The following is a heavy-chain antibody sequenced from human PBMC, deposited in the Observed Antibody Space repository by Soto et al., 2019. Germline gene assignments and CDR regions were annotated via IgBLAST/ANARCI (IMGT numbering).Heavy chain of an antibody. CDR2: IYYSGST. CDR3: AREDCRSTSCSYSSGSYYFDY. Sequence: QVQLQESGPGLVKPSQTLSLTCTVSGGSIRSGDYYCIWIRQSPGKVLEWIGYIYYSGSTYYNPSVKSRFTMSVDTSKNQFSLTLSSVTAADTAVYYCAREDCRSTSCSYSSGSYYFDYWGQGPLVTLSS. D-gene: IGHD2-2*01. V-gene: IGHV4-30-4*01. J-gene: IGHJ4*02. CDR1: GGSIRSGDYY.